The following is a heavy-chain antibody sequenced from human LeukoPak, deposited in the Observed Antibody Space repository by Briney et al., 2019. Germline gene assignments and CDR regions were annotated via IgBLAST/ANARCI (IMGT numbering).Heavy chain of an antibody. CDR2: INHSGST. D-gene: IGHD3-22*01. CDR3: ARERAKYYYDRAPTQFDP. Sequence: SETLSLTCAVYGGSFSGYYWSWIRQPPGKGLEWIGEINHSGSTNYNPSLKSRVTISVDTSKNQFSLKLSSVTAEDTAVYYCARERAKYYYDRAPTQFDPWGQGTLVTVSS. CDR1: GGSFSGYY. J-gene: IGHJ5*02. V-gene: IGHV4-34*01.